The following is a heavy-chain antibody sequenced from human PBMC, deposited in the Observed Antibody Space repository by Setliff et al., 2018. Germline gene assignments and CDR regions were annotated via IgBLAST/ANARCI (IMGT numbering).Heavy chain of an antibody. CDR1: GYTFTNSI. Sequence: GASVKVSCKASGYTFTNSIMNWVRQAPGQGLEWMGWISAYNGNTYHAQKFQDRLSMTTDTSTSTAYMELRSLRADDTAVYYCERLVRYCTTTTCQSVPGAEVWGQGTLVTVSS. J-gene: IGHJ4*02. CDR2: ISAYNGNT. D-gene: IGHD2-8*01. V-gene: IGHV1-18*04. CDR3: ERLVRYCTTTTCQSVPGAEV.